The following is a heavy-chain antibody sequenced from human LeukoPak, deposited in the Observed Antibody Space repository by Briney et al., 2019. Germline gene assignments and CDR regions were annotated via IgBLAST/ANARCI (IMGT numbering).Heavy chain of an antibody. V-gene: IGHV1-18*01. Sequence: ASVKVSCKASYYTFTNYGISWVRQAPGQGLEWMGWISAYNGNTYYAQKFQGRVTVTTDTSTSTVFMELSSLRSEDTAVYYCARGGYDGDFGYWGQGTLVTVSS. CDR1: YYTFTNYG. D-gene: IGHD5-12*01. J-gene: IGHJ4*02. CDR2: ISAYNGNT. CDR3: ARGGYDGDFGY.